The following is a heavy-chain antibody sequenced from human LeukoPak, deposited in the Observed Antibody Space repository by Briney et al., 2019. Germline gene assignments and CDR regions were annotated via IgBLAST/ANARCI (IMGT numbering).Heavy chain of an antibody. J-gene: IGHJ4*02. V-gene: IGHV4-30-4*01. D-gene: IGHD3-10*01. Sequence: SETLSLTCTVSGGSISSIKYFWTWVRQPPGKGLEWIGYIYYSGSAYYNPSLAGRVAISLDTSKNQFSLKLSSVTAADTAVYYCARKVSITMVRGVIHTTYFDYWGQGTLVTVSS. CDR2: IYYSGSA. CDR1: GGSISSIKYF. CDR3: ARKVSITMVRGVIHTTYFDY.